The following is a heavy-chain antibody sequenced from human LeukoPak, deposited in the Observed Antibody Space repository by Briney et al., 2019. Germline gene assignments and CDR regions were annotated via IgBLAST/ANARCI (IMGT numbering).Heavy chain of an antibody. Sequence: PSETLSLTCTVSGGSISSSSYCWGWIRQPPGKGLEWIGSIYYSGSTYYNPSLKSRVTISVDTSKNQFSLKLSSVTAADTAVDYCARKNPIVGAEDYWGQGPLVPVS. CDR3: ARKNPIVGAEDY. CDR1: GGSISSSSYC. CDR2: IYYSGST. V-gene: IGHV4-39*07. D-gene: IGHD1-26*01. J-gene: IGHJ4*02.